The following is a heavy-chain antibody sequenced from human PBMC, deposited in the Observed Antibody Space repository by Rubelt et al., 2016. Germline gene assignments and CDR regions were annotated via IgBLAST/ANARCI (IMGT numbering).Heavy chain of an antibody. Sequence: EVQLVESGGGLVQPGGSLRLSCAASGFTFSSYSMNWVRPAPGKGLEWVGRIKSKTDGGTTDYAAPVKGRFTISRDDSKNTLYLQMNSLKTEDTAVYYCTTEQDIVVVPAANVAPYYFDYWGQGTLVTVSS. CDR2: IKSKTDGGTT. CDR3: TTEQDIVVVPAANVAPYYFDY. D-gene: IGHD2-2*01. J-gene: IGHJ4*02. CDR1: GFTFSSYS. V-gene: IGHV3-15*01.